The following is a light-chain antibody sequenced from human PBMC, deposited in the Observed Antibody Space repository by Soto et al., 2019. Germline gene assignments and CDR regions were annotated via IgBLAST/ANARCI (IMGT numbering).Light chain of an antibody. V-gene: IGLV3-21*04. CDR1: NIGSKS. CDR2: YDS. J-gene: IGLJ2*01. CDR3: HVWDSRSDHVV. Sequence: SYELTQPPSVSVAPGKTARITCGGNNIGSKSVHWYQQKPGQAPVLVIYYDSDRPSGIPERFSGSNSGNTATLTISRVEAGDVADYYCHVWDSRSDHVVLGGGTPLTVL.